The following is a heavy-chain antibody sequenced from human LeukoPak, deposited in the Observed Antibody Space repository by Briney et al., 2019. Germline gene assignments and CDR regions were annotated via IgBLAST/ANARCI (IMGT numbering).Heavy chain of an antibody. CDR2: MNPNSGNT. J-gene: IGHJ4*02. D-gene: IGHD3-3*01. V-gene: IGHV1-8*01. CDR3: ARAPVLRFLEWLSHYFDY. CDR1: GYTFTSYD. Sequence: ASVKVPGKASGYTFTSYDINWVRQATGQGLEWMGWMNPNSGNTGYAQKFQGRVTMTRNTSISTAYMELSSLRSEDTAVYYCARAPVLRFLEWLSHYFDYWGQGALVTVSS.